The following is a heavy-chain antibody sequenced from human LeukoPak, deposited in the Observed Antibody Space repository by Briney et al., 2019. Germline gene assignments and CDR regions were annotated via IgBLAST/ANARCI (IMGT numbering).Heavy chain of an antibody. D-gene: IGHD3-22*01. V-gene: IGHV3-53*01. CDR1: GFTVSSNY. CDR2: IYSGGST. CDR3: ARDLGYYDSSGYYYSYFQH. Sequence: PGGSLRLSCAASGFTVSSNYMSWVRQAPGKRLECVSVIYSGGSTYYADSGKGRFTISRDNSKNTLYLQRNSLRAEDTAVYYCARDLGYYDSSGYYYSYFQHWGQGTLVTVSS. J-gene: IGHJ1*01.